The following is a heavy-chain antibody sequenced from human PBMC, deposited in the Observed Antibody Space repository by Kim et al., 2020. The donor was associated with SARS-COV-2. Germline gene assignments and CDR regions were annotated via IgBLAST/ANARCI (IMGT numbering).Heavy chain of an antibody. CDR1: GGTFSSYA. D-gene: IGHD3-22*01. Sequence: SVKVSCKASGGTFSSYAISWVRQAPGQGLEWMGGIIPIFGTANYAQKFQGRVTITADEPTSTAYMELSSLRSEDTAVYYCARDLVVGPLDYYGMDVWGQGTTVTVSS. CDR2: IIPIFGTA. V-gene: IGHV1-69*13. CDR3: ARDLVVGPLDYYGMDV. J-gene: IGHJ6*02.